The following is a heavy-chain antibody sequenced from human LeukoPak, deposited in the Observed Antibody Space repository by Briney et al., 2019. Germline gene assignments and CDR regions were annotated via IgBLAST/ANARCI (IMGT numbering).Heavy chain of an antibody. J-gene: IGHJ4*02. CDR3: ARGGSRSYSPFDY. CDR1: RFTFTSYW. D-gene: IGHD3-10*01. Sequence: QSGGSLRLSCAVSRFTFTSYWMHWVRQAPGKGLVWVSRTNSAGTSTTYADSVQGRFIISRDNAKNTLYLQMNSLRAEDTAVYYCARGGSRSYSPFDYWGQGTLVTVSS. V-gene: IGHV3-74*01. CDR2: TNSAGTST.